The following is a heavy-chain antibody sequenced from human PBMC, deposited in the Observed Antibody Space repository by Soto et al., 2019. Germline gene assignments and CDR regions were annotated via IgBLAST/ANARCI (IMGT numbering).Heavy chain of an antibody. CDR1: GFTFSSYA. Sequence: GESLKISCAASGFTFSSYAMSWVRQAPGKGLEWVSAISGSGGSTYYADSVKGRFTISRDNSKNTLYLQMNSLRAEDTAVYYCAKDRTDYYDSSGSWGIYFDYWGQGTLVTVSS. D-gene: IGHD3-22*01. V-gene: IGHV3-23*01. CDR2: ISGSGGST. CDR3: AKDRTDYYDSSGSWGIYFDY. J-gene: IGHJ4*02.